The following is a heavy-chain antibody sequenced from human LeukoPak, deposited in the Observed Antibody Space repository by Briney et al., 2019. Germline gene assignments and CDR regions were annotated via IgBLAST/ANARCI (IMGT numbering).Heavy chain of an antibody. CDR3: ARSTSSSTDY. D-gene: IGHD6-13*01. CDR1: GFTFSSYA. J-gene: IGHJ4*02. CDR2: ISYDGSNK. V-gene: IGHV3-30-3*01. Sequence: GGSLRLSCAASGFTFSSYAMYWVRQAPGKGLEWVAVISYDGSNKYYADSVKGRFTIFRDNSKNTLYLQMNRLRAEDTAVYYCARSTSSSTDYWGQGTLVTVSS.